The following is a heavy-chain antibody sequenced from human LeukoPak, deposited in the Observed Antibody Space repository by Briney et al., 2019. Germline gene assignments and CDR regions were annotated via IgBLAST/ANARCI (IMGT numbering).Heavy chain of an antibody. Sequence: GGSLRLPCAASGFTVSRNYMSWVRQAPGKGLEWVSVIYRGGSTYYADSVKGRFTISRHNSKNTLYLQMNSLRAEDTAVYYCARAGNPHSSSWYYFDYWGQGTLVTVSS. CDR1: GFTVSRNY. CDR2: IYRGGST. V-gene: IGHV3-53*04. CDR3: ARAGNPHSSSWYYFDY. J-gene: IGHJ4*02. D-gene: IGHD6-13*01.